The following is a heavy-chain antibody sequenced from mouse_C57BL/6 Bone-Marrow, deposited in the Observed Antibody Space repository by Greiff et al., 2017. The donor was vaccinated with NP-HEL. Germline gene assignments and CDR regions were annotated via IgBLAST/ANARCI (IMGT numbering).Heavy chain of an antibody. D-gene: IGHD2-4*01. CDR2: ISDGGSYT. Sequence: EVQLQESGGGLVKPGGSLKLSCAASGFTFSSYAMSWVRQTPEKRLEWVATISDGGSYTYYPDNVKGRFTISRDNAKNNLYLQMSHLKSEDTAMYYCAREAYDYDGRRGFDYWGQGTTLTVSS. CDR1: GFTFSSYA. V-gene: IGHV5-4*01. J-gene: IGHJ2*01. CDR3: AREAYDYDGRRGFDY.